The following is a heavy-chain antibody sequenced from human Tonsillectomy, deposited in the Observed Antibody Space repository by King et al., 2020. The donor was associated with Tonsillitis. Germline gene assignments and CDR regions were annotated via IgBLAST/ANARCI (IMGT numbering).Heavy chain of an antibody. CDR2: ISSSSSYI. J-gene: IGHJ4*02. V-gene: IGHV3-21*01. CDR3: ARAYRGYYYDSSGSVDDY. CDR1: GFTFSSYS. D-gene: IGHD3-22*01. Sequence: EVQLVESGGGLVKPGGSLRLSCAASGFTFSSYSMNWVRQAPGKGLEWVSSISSSSSYIYYADSVKGRFTISRDNAKNSLYLQMNSLRAEDTAVYYCARAYRGYYYDSSGSVDDYWGQGTLVTVSS.